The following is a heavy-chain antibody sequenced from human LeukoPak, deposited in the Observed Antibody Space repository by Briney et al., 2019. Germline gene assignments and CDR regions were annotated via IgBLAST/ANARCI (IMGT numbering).Heavy chain of an antibody. D-gene: IGHD3-22*01. CDR1: GGSFSGYY. V-gene: IGHV4-34*01. J-gene: IGHJ4*02. CDR3: ARGGYDSSGYYSDY. CDR2: INHSGST. Sequence: PSETLSLTCAVYGGSFSGYYWSWIRQPPGKGLEWIGEINHSGSTNYNPSLKSRVTISVDTSKNQFSLKLCSVTAADTAVYYCARGGYDSSGYYSDYWGQGTLVTVSS.